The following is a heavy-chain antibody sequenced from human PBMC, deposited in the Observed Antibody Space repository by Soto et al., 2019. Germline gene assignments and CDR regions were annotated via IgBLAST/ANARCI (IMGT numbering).Heavy chain of an antibody. CDR3: ARGLTIVDFDY. J-gene: IGHJ4*02. D-gene: IGHD3-16*02. CDR2: INHSGST. CDR1: GGSFSGYY. Sequence: QVQLQQWGAGLLKPSETLSLTCAVYGGSFSGYYWSWIRQPPGKGLEWIGEINHSGSTNYNPSLKRPVTISVDTSKNQFSLKLSSVTAADTAVYYCARGLTIVDFDYWGQGTLVTVSS. V-gene: IGHV4-34*01.